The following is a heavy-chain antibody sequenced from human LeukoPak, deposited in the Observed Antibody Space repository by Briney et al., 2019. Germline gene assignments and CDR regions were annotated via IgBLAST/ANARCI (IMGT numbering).Heavy chain of an antibody. Sequence: GRSLRLSCAASGLTFSSYGMHWVRQAPGKGLEWVAVISYDGSNKYYADSVKGRFTISRDNAKNSLYLQMNSLSAEDTAVYYCAREQWLTYWGQGTLVTVSS. D-gene: IGHD6-19*01. CDR3: AREQWLTY. CDR1: GLTFSSYG. J-gene: IGHJ4*02. CDR2: ISYDGSNK. V-gene: IGHV3-30*03.